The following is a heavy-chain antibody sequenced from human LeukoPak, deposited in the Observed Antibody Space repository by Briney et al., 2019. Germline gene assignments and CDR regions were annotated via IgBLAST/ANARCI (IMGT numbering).Heavy chain of an antibody. CDR3: ARARRRGYGLGSYRPTLYYFDY. Sequence: ASVKVSCKASGYTFTSYDINWVRQATGQGLEWMGWMNPNSGNTGYAQKFQGRVTMTRNTSISTAYMELSSLRSEDTAVYYCARARRRGYGLGSYRPTLYYFDYWGQGTLVTVSS. CDR2: MNPNSGNT. J-gene: IGHJ4*02. V-gene: IGHV1-8*01. CDR1: GYTFTSYD. D-gene: IGHD3-10*01.